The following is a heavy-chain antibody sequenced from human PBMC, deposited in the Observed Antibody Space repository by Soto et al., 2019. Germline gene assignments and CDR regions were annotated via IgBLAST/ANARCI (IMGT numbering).Heavy chain of an antibody. D-gene: IGHD3-9*01. Sequence: EVYLVGSGGGLVKPGGALRLSCAASGFTFSDAWMSWVRQAPGKGLEWVGRIKSKTDGGTRDYAAPVKGRVTISRDDSKNTLYLQMNSLKTEDTAVYYCTCLHYDILTGSKWHYFDYWGQGTLVTVSS. CDR3: TCLHYDILTGSKWHYFDY. CDR2: IKSKTDGGTR. CDR1: GFTFSDAW. J-gene: IGHJ4*02. V-gene: IGHV3-15*01.